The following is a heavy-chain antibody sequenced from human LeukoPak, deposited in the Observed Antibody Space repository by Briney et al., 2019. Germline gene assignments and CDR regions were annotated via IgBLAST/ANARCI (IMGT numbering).Heavy chain of an antibody. CDR1: GGSITAGYS. V-gene: IGHV4-30-2*01. CDR3: AREGGDSSGYYHDY. D-gene: IGHD3-22*01. CDR2: ISVYGST. J-gene: IGHJ4*02. Sequence: SETLSLTCTLSGGSITAGYSWSWIRQPPGKGLEWIGVISVYGSTDYNPSLKSRVTISLDTSKNQFSLQLSSVTAADTAVYYCAREGGDSSGYYHDYWGQGSLVTVSS.